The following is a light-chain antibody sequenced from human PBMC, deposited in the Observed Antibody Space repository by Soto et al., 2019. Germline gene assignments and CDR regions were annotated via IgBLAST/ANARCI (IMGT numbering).Light chain of an antibody. CDR3: QQYGSSPPYT. CDR2: GSS. Sequence: EVVLTQSPGTLSLSPGERATLSCRASQSVSNKYLAWYQQKPGQAPRLLIFGSSDRATGIPDRFSGSGSGTDFNLNISRLEPEDFAVYYCQQYGSSPPYTFGQGTKLEIK. J-gene: IGKJ2*01. CDR1: QSVSNKY. V-gene: IGKV3-20*01.